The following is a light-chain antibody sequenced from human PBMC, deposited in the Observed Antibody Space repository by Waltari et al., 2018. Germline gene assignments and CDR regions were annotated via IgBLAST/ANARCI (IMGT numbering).Light chain of an antibody. J-gene: IGKJ3*01. Sequence: FVMTQSPDSLAVSLGERATINCKSSQSVLYRSDNNNYLAWYQQKQGQPPKLLIYWASTRESGVPDRFSGSGSGTDFTLTISSLQAEDVAVYYCQQYYAYPFTFGPGTKVDIK. CDR2: WAS. CDR3: QQYYAYPFT. CDR1: QSVLYRSDNNNY. V-gene: IGKV4-1*01.